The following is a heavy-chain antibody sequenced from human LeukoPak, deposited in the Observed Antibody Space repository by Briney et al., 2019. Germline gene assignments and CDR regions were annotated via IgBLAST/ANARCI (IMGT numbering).Heavy chain of an antibody. CDR1: GFTFSSYA. Sequence: GGSLRLSCAASGFTFSSYAMSWVRQAPGKGLEWVSAISGSGGSTYYADSVKGRFTISRDNSKNTLYLQMKSLRAEDTAVYYCAKSEYYYDSSGYSNFDYWGQGTLVTVSS. CDR2: ISGSGGST. V-gene: IGHV3-23*01. CDR3: AKSEYYYDSSGYSNFDY. J-gene: IGHJ4*02. D-gene: IGHD3-22*01.